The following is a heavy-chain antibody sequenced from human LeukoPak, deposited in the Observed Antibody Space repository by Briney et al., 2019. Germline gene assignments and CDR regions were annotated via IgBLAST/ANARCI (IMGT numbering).Heavy chain of an antibody. V-gene: IGHV1-8*03. J-gene: IGHJ4*02. CDR3: ARALRLAYGDHPTYYFDY. CDR1: GYTFTSYD. D-gene: IGHD4-17*01. CDR2: MNPNSGNA. Sequence: ASVKVSCKASGYTFTSYDINWVRQATGQGLEWMGWMNPNSGNAGYAQKFQGRVTITRNTSISTAYMELSSLRSEDTAVYYCARALRLAYGDHPTYYFDYWGQGTLVTVSS.